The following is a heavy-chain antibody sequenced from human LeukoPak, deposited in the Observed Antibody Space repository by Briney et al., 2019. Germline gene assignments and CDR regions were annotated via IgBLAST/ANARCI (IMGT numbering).Heavy chain of an antibody. J-gene: IGHJ4*02. V-gene: IGHV3-48*03. Sequence: PGGSLRLSCAASGFTFSSYEMNWVRQAPGKGLEWVSYISSSGSIIYYADSVKGRFTISRDNAKNSLYLQMNSLRAEDTAVYYCAREGGYSGYDFDYWGQGTLVTVSS. CDR2: ISSSGSII. CDR1: GFTFSSYE. D-gene: IGHD5-12*01. CDR3: AREGGYSGYDFDY.